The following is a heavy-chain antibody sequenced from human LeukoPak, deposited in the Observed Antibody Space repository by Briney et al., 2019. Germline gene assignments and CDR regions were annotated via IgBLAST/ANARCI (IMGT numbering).Heavy chain of an antibody. CDR2: IKQDGKQK. CDR3: ARQGGGYSSSWYVEHYYYMDV. V-gene: IGHV3-7*01. CDR1: GLTFSNYW. J-gene: IGHJ6*03. Sequence: PGGSLRLSCAASGLTFSNYWMSWVRQAPGKGLEWVANIKQDGKQKYYVDSVKGRFTISRDNAKSSLYLQMNSLRAEDTAVYYRARQGGGYSSSWYVEHYYYMDVWGKGTTVTVSS. D-gene: IGHD6-13*01.